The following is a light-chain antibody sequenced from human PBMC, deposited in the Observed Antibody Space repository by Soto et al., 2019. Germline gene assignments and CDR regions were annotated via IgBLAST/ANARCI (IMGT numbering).Light chain of an antibody. CDR3: CSYASSTSYV. Sequence: QSALTQPASVSGSPGQSITISCTGTSSNVGGYNFVTWYQQHPGEAPKLMIHDVSSRASGVPNRFSGSKSGTTASLTISGLPSEDEADYYCCSYASSTSYVFGTGTKVTVL. V-gene: IGLV2-14*03. J-gene: IGLJ1*01. CDR1: SSNVGGYNF. CDR2: DVS.